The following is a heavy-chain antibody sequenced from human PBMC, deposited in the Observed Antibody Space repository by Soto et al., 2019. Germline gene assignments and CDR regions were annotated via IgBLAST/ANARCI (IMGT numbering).Heavy chain of an antibody. CDR2: ISGSGGST. D-gene: IGHD3-9*01. Sequence: GALRLSCAASGFTFSSYAMSWVRQAPGKGLEWVSAISGSGGSTYYADSVKGRFTISRDNSKNTLYLQMNSLRAEDTAVYYCAKDGNPIPYLTGYYRLGWFDPWGQGTLVTVSS. J-gene: IGHJ5*02. CDR3: AKDGNPIPYLTGYYRLGWFDP. CDR1: GFTFSSYA. V-gene: IGHV3-23*01.